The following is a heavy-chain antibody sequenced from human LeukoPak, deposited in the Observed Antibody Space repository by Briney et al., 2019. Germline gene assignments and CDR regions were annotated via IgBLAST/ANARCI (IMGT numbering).Heavy chain of an antibody. J-gene: IGHJ1*01. D-gene: IGHD2-2*01. CDR3: TRGIPIVPGY. CDR2: INNDGSRI. Sequence: GGSLRLSCEASGFTFSSYWMHWVRQVPGKGLVWVSRINNDGSRISYADSVKGRFTISRDDAKNTLYLEMSSLRAEDTAVYYRTRGIPIVPGYWGQGTLVTVSS. V-gene: IGHV3-74*01. CDR1: GFTFSSYW.